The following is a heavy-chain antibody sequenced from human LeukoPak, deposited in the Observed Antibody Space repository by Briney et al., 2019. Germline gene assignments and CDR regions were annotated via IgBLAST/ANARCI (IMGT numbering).Heavy chain of an antibody. CDR2: IIPIFGTA. Sequence: ASVKVSCKASGGTFSSYAISWVRQAPGQGLEWMGGIIPIFGTANYAQKFQGRVAITTDESTSTAYMELSSLRSEDTAVYYCARESGYSSSWYFLVYWGQGTLVTVSS. CDR3: ARESGYSSSWYFLVY. V-gene: IGHV1-69*05. CDR1: GGTFSSYA. J-gene: IGHJ4*02. D-gene: IGHD6-13*01.